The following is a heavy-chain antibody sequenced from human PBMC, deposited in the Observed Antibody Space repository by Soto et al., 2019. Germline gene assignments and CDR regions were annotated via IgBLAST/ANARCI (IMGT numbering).Heavy chain of an antibody. CDR3: ARAGTRSSEKGIYDDY. Sequence: QVQLQESGPGLVKPSGTLFLTCVVSSGSISRSNWWSWVRQPPGKGLEWIGEIYHSGSTNYNPSLKSRVTISVDKSKNQFALNLSSVTAADTAVYHCARAGTRSSEKGIYDDYWGQGTLVTVSS. J-gene: IGHJ4*02. D-gene: IGHD3-16*01. V-gene: IGHV4-4*02. CDR2: IYHSGST. CDR1: SGSISRSNW.